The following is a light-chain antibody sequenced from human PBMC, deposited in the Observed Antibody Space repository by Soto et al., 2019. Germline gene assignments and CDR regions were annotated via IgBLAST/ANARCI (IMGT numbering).Light chain of an antibody. Sequence: DIQLTQSPSTLSASVGDRVTITCRASQRISSWLAWYQQKPGKAPNLLIYDASILESGVPSRFSGGGSGTEFTLAISSLQPDDFATYYCQQLNSYPLTFGGGTKVDIK. CDR2: DAS. CDR1: QRISSW. V-gene: IGKV1-5*01. J-gene: IGKJ4*01. CDR3: QQLNSYPLT.